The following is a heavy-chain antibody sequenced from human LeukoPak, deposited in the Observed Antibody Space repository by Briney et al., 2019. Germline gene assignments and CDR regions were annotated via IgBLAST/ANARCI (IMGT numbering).Heavy chain of an antibody. V-gene: IGHV3-23*01. CDR1: GFTFSTYA. Sequence: PGGSLRLSCAASGFTFSTYAMSWVRQAPGKGLEWVSAISGGGISTYYADSVKGRFTISRDNSKNTLYLQMNSLRAEDTAVYYCAKIGMKNGGNSFWGQGTVVTVSS. J-gene: IGHJ4*02. D-gene: IGHD4-23*01. CDR2: ISGGGIST. CDR3: AKIGMKNGGNSF.